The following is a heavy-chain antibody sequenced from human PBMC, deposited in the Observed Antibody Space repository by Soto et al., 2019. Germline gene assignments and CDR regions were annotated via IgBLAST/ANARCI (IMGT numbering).Heavy chain of an antibody. D-gene: IGHD6-19*01. CDR3: ATSVLRQWLVLAFDI. Sequence: GASVKVSCKVSGYTLTELSMHWVRQAPGKGLEWMGGFDPEDGETIYAQKFQGRVTMTEDTSTDTAYMELSSLRSEDTAVYYCATSVLRQWLVLAFDIWGQGTMVTVSS. V-gene: IGHV1-24*01. J-gene: IGHJ3*02. CDR2: FDPEDGET. CDR1: GYTLTELS.